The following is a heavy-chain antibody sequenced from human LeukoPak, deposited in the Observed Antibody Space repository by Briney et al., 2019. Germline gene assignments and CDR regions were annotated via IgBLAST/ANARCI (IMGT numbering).Heavy chain of an antibody. CDR2: ISGRGGST. CDR1: GFTFTSNA. V-gene: IGHV3-23*01. CDR3: ARDGGYSGYDADC. D-gene: IGHD5-12*01. Sequence: RGSLRLSCAASGFTFTSNAMTWVRQAPGRGLEWVSSISGRGGSTYYADSVKGRFTISRENAQNSLFLQMNSLRAEDTAVYYCARDGGYSGYDADCWGQGTLVTVSS. J-gene: IGHJ4*02.